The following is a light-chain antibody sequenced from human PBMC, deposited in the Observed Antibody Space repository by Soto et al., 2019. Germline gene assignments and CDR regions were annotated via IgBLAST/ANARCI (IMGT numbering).Light chain of an antibody. CDR2: DVT. CDR3: SSYAGNNNLL. V-gene: IGLV2-8*01. CDR1: SSDIGAYNH. Sequence: QSALTQPPSASGSPGQSVPISCSATSSDIGAYNHVSWYQQHPGKAPKLIIYDVTKRPSGVPDRFSGSKSGNTASLTVSGLQAEDEADYYCSSYAGNNNLLFGGGTQLTVL. J-gene: IGLJ3*02.